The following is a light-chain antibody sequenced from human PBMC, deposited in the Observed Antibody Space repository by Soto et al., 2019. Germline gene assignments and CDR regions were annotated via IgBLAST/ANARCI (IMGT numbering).Light chain of an antibody. CDR1: QSVSSNY. V-gene: IGKV3-20*01. CDR2: GAS. J-gene: IGKJ4*01. CDR3: QHYGRTLT. Sequence: EFVLTQSPGTLSLSPGERATLSCRASQSVSSNYLAWYQQKPGQAPRLLIFGASTRATGIADRFSGSGSGTDFTLTISRLEPEDFAVYHCQHYGRTLTFGGGTKVEIK.